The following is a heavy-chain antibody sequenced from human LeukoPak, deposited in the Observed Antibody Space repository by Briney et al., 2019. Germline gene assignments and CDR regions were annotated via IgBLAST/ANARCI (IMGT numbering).Heavy chain of an antibody. CDR1: GFSLSDYY. J-gene: IGHJ3*01. CDR3: VRESGYSYAS. Sequence: PGGSLRLSCAASGFSLSDYYMGWIRQAPGKGLEWVSYISSSGSMMYYADSVKGRLTISRDNAKNSLYLQMDSLRAEDTAVYYCVRESGYSYASWGQGTMVTVSS. V-gene: IGHV3-11*04. D-gene: IGHD5-18*01. CDR2: ISSSGSMM.